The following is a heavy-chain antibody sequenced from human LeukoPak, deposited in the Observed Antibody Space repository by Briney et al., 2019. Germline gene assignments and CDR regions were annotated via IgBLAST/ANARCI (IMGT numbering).Heavy chain of an antibody. CDR2: IYSSGTN. Sequence: SETLSLTCTVSGGSISSGNYYWSWIRQPAGKGLEWIGRIYSSGTNNYNPSLKSRVTISIDTSKNQFSLKLSSVTAADTAVYYCARDSTVTTVDYWGQGTLVTVSS. V-gene: IGHV4-61*02. CDR1: GGSISSGNYY. J-gene: IGHJ4*02. D-gene: IGHD4-17*01. CDR3: ARDSTVTTVDY.